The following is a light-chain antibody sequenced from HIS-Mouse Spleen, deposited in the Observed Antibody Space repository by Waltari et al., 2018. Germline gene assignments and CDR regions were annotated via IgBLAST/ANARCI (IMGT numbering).Light chain of an antibody. V-gene: IGLV2-23*03. CDR1: SSDVGSYNL. J-gene: IGLJ2*01. Sequence: QSALTQPASVSGSTGQSITISCTGTSSDVGSYNLVSWYQQHPGKAPKLMIYEGSKRPSGGSNRFSGSKSGNTASLTISGLQAEDEADYYCCSYAGSSTFVVFGGGTKLTVL. CDR2: EGS. CDR3: CSYAGSSTFVV.